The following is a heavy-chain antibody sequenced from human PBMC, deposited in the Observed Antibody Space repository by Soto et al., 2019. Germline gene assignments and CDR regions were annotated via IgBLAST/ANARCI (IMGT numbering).Heavy chain of an antibody. Sequence: PGGSLRLSCAASGFTFSSYSMNWVRQAPGKGLEWVSSISSSSSYIYYADSVKGRFTISRDNAKNSLYLQMNSLRAEDTAVYYISRDIVRYRRSSGPVYWGQGTLVTGSS. D-gene: IGHD6-6*01. CDR1: GFTFSSYS. CDR2: ISSSSSYI. CDR3: SRDIVRYRRSSGPVY. V-gene: IGHV3-21*01. J-gene: IGHJ4*03.